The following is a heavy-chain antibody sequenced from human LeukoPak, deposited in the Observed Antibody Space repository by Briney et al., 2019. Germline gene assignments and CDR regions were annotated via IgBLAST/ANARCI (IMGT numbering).Heavy chain of an antibody. V-gene: IGHV1-18*01. Sequence: ASVKVSCKASGNTFTSYGISWVRQAPGQGLEWMGWISAYNGNTNYAQKLQGRVTMTTDTSTSTAYMELRSLRSDDTAVYYCARDRPGDTARGYDYWGQGTLVTVSS. D-gene: IGHD5-18*01. CDR2: ISAYNGNT. CDR1: GNTFTSYG. CDR3: ARDRPGDTARGYDY. J-gene: IGHJ4*02.